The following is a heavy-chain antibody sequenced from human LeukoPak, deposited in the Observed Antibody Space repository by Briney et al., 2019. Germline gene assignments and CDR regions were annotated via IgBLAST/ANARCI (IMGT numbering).Heavy chain of an antibody. CDR3: ARIYGSGTSFGYMDV. J-gene: IGHJ6*03. D-gene: IGHD3-10*01. V-gene: IGHV4-61*05. Sequence: SETLSLTCTVSGGSISSSSNYWTWIRQSPGKGLEWIGYIYTSGSTTYNPSLKSRVTISRDTSNNQFSLKLSSVTAADTAVYYCARIYGSGTSFGYMDVWGKGTTVTVSS. CDR1: GGSISSSSNY. CDR2: IYTSGST.